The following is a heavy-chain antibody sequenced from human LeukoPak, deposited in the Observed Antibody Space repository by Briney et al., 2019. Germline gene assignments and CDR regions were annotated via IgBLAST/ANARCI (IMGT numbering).Heavy chain of an antibody. J-gene: IGHJ4*02. Sequence: GGSLRFSCAASGLTFGTSGMHWVRQAPGKRLDWVSAISGGGTAYYADSVRGRFTISRDNSKNTLYLQMNSLRAEDAATYYCAARDPCNGGICYGLRYWGQGTLVSVSS. CDR1: GLTFGTSG. CDR2: ISGGGTA. D-gene: IGHD3-16*01. V-gene: IGHV3-23*01. CDR3: AARDPCNGGICYGLRY.